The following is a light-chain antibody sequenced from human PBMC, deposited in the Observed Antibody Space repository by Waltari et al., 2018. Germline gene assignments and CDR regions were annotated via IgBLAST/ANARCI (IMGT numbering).Light chain of an antibody. J-gene: IGKJ1*01. CDR1: QSVSSN. CDR3: QQYNNWPSWT. V-gene: IGKV3-15*01. Sequence: EIVMTQSPATLSVSPGERATLSCRASQSVSSNLAWYQQKPGQAPRLLIYGASTRATGIPARFSGSGSGKEFTLTISSLQSEDFAVYYCQQYNNWPSWTFGQGTKVEIK. CDR2: GAS.